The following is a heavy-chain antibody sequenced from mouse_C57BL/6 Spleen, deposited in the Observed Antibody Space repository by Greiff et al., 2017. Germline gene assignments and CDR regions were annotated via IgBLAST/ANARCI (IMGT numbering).Heavy chain of an antibody. CDR1: GYTFTSYW. V-gene: IGHV1-64*01. D-gene: IGHD2-3*01. CDR2: IHPNSGST. J-gene: IGHJ2*01. CDR3: ARLDGYYYYFDY. Sequence: VKLQQPGAELVKPGASVKLSCKASGYTFTSYWMHWVKQRPGQGLEWIGMIHPNSGSTNYNEKFKSKATLTVDKSSSTAYMQLSSLTSEDSAVYYCARLDGYYYYFDYWGQGTTLTVSS.